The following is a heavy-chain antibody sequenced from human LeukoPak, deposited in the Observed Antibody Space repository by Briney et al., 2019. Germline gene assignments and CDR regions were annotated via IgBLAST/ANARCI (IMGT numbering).Heavy chain of an antibody. CDR3: AKELCIITSCYAADY. D-gene: IGHD2-2*01. J-gene: IGHJ4*02. CDR1: GFTFSKYD. CDR2: IRYDGSDK. V-gene: IGHV3-30*02. Sequence: QAGGSLRLSCATSGFTFSKYDMHWVRQAPGKGLEWVAFIRYDGSDKYYADSAKGRFTISRDNSKNTLYLQMNSLSAEDTAVYFCAKELCIITSCYAADYWGQGTLVTVSS.